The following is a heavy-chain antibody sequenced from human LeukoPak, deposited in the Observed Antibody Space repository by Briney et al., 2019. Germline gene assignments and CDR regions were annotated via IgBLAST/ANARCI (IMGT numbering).Heavy chain of an antibody. V-gene: IGHV3-73*01. CDR1: GFSFSGAA. CDR2: IRSKPNNYAT. Sequence: GGSLRLSCAASGFSFSGAAMHWVRKASGKGLEWVGRIRSKPNNYATAYGASVKGRFTISRDDSKSTVYLQKNSLKTEDTAVYYCSRLYGDYVDDYWGQGTLVTVSS. D-gene: IGHD4-17*01. CDR3: SRLYGDYVDDY. J-gene: IGHJ4*02.